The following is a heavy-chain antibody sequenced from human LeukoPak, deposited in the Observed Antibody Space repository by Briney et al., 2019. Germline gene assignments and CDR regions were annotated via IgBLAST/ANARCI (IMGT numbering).Heavy chain of an antibody. D-gene: IGHD6-13*01. V-gene: IGHV1-8*01. CDR3: AIEIGKQLVLFYYYGMDV. CDR1: GYTFTSYD. J-gene: IGHJ6*02. CDR2: MNPNSGNK. Sequence: ASVTVSCKSSGYTFTSYDINWVRQATAQGLEWMGWMNPNSGNKDYAQKFQGRVTMTRNTSKSTAYMELSSLRSEDTAVCYCAIEIGKQLVLFYYYGMDVWGQGTTVTVSS.